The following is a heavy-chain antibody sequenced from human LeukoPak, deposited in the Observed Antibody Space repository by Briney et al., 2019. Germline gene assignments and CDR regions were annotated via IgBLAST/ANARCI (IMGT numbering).Heavy chain of an antibody. CDR3: ARDEDIKLWLLV. J-gene: IGHJ4*02. Sequence: VASVKVSCKASGGTFSSYAISWVRQAPGLGLEWMGGIIPIFGTANYAQKFQGRVTITADESTSTAYMELSSLRSEDTAVYYCARDEDIKLWLLVWGQGTLVTVSS. D-gene: IGHD5-18*01. V-gene: IGHV1-69*01. CDR1: GGTFSSYA. CDR2: IIPIFGTA.